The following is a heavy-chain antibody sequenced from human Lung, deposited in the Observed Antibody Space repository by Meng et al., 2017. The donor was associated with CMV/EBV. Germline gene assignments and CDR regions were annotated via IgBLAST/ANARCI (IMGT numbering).Heavy chain of an antibody. V-gene: IGHV3-49*04. CDR2: IRSKAYGGTT. D-gene: IGHD6-13*01. Sequence: GGSLRLSCTASGSTFGVYAMSWVRQAPGEGLEWVGFIRSKAYGGTTEYAASVKGRFTISRDDSKSIAYLQMNSLKTEDTAVHYCTRYSSSWSLADPGGQGTLVTVSS. CDR3: TRYSSSWSLADP. CDR1: GSTFGVYA. J-gene: IGHJ5*02.